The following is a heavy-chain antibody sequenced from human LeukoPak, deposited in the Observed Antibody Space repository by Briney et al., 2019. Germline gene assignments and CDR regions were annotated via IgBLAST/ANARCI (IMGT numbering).Heavy chain of an antibody. D-gene: IGHD3-22*01. CDR3: ARDRRDYYNSSADFAY. CDR2: ISSSGSTI. CDR1: GFTLSSYE. J-gene: IGHJ4*02. Sequence: PGGSLRLSCAASGFTLSSYEMNWVRQAPGKGLEWVSYISSSGSTIYYADSVKGRFTISRDNAKNSLYLQMNSLRAEDTAVYYCARDRRDYYNSSADFAYWGQGTIVTFSS. V-gene: IGHV3-48*03.